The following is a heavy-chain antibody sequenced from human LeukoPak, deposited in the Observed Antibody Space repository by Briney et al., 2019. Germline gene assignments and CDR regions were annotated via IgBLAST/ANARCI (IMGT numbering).Heavy chain of an antibody. CDR2: VSFDGGNT. Sequence: GGSLRLSCAGSGFIFSGSPIHWIRQAPGKGLEWVAVVSFDGGNTHYADSVRGRFTISRNNSKNTVYLLMDSLRGDDTAVYYCARAGGGTYYGEFDYWGQGTLVTVSS. J-gene: IGHJ4*02. CDR3: ARAGGGTYYGEFDY. CDR1: GFIFSGSP. D-gene: IGHD1-26*01. V-gene: IGHV3-30*04.